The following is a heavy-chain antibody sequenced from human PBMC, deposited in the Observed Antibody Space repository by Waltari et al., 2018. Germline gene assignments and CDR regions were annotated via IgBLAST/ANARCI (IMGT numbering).Heavy chain of an antibody. CDR1: GFTFSSYG. CDR2: IWYDGSNK. Sequence: QVQLVESGGGVVQPGRSLRLSCAASGFTFSSYGMHWVRQAPGQGLEWVAVIWYDGSNKYYADSVKGRFTISRDNSKNTLYLQMNSLRAEDTAVYYCARDRYDYVWGSYRFLDYWGQGTLVTVSS. V-gene: IGHV3-33*01. CDR3: ARDRYDYVWGSYRFLDY. J-gene: IGHJ4*02. D-gene: IGHD3-16*02.